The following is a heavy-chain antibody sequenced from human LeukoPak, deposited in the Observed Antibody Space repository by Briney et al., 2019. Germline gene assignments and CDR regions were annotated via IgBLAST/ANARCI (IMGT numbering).Heavy chain of an antibody. CDR2: ISSSGSTI. CDR3: ARYSYGYPNYYFDY. D-gene: IGHD5-18*01. Sequence: SGGSLRLSCAASGFTFSDYYMSWIRQAPGKGLKWVSYISSSGSTIYYADSVKGRFTISRDNAKNSLYLQMNSLRAEDTAVYYCARYSYGYPNYYFDYWGQGTLVTVSS. CDR1: GFTFSDYY. V-gene: IGHV3-11*01. J-gene: IGHJ4*02.